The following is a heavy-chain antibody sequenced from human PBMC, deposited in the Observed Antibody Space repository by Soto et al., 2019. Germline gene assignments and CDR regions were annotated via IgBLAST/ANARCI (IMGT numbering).Heavy chain of an antibody. CDR1: GFTFSSYA. Sequence: LRLSCASSGFTFSSYAMSWVRQAPGKGLEWVSAISGSGDSTYYADSVKGRFTISRDNSKNTLYLQMNSLRAEDTAVYYCAKANSMIVGPSDIWGQGTMVTVSS. V-gene: IGHV3-23*01. CDR3: AKANSMIVGPSDI. CDR2: ISGSGDST. D-gene: IGHD3-22*01. J-gene: IGHJ3*02.